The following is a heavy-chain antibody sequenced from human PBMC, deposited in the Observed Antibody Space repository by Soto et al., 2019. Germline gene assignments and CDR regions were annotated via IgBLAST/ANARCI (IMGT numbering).Heavy chain of an antibody. Sequence: GGSLRLSCTASGFTFGDYAMSWVRQAPGKGLEWVGFIRSKAYGGTTEYAASVNGRFTISRDDSKSIAYLQMNSLKTEDTAVYYCTRAPSSYGFFYYYGMDVWGQGTTVTVSS. J-gene: IGHJ6*02. CDR2: IRSKAYGGTT. D-gene: IGHD3-3*01. CDR3: TRAPSSYGFFYYYGMDV. CDR1: GFTFGDYA. V-gene: IGHV3-49*04.